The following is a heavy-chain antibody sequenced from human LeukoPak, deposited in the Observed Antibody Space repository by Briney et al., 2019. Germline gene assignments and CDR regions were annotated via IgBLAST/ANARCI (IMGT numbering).Heavy chain of an antibody. CDR2: IYTSGNT. J-gene: IGHJ4*01. CDR3: ARVMEASSVYYNYFDC. D-gene: IGHD3-22*01. CDR1: GGSIRSYH. V-gene: IGHV4-4*07. Sequence: PSETLSLTCTVSGGSIRSYHWSWIRQPAGKGLEWVGLIYTSGNTKYNSSLKSRVSMSVDTSKNQFSLKLRSVTAADTAVYFCARVMEASSVYYNYFDCWGHGTLVTVSS.